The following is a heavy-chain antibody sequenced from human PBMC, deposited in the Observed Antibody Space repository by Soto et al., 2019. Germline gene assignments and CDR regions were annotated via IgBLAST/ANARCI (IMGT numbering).Heavy chain of an antibody. CDR2: ISWNSGSI. V-gene: IGHV3-9*01. CDR1: GFTFDDYA. Sequence: GGSLRLSCAASGFTFDDYAMHWVRQAPGKGLEWVSGISWNSGSIGYADSVKGRFTISRDNAKNSLYLQMNSLRAEDTALYYCAKDGGGTTGYYYYYMDVWGKGTTVTVSS. J-gene: IGHJ6*03. CDR3: AKDGGGTTGYYYYYMDV. D-gene: IGHD1-1*01.